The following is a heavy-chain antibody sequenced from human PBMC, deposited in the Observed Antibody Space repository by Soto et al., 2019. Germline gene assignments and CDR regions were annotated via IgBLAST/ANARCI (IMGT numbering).Heavy chain of an antibody. CDR2: INPSNGRT. J-gene: IGHJ4*02. Sequence: QVQLVQSGAEVKKPGASVKVSCKASGYAFSSNYIHWVRQASGQGLEWMGVINPSNGRTTYAQNLQDRSTMTRDTSTSTVYLELRSLSSDDTAVYYCARRGFDYWGQGTPVTVSS. CDR3: ARRGFDY. CDR1: GYAFSSNY. V-gene: IGHV1-46*04.